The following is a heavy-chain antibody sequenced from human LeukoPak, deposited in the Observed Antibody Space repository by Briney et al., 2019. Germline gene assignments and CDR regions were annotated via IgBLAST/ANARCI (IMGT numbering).Heavy chain of an antibody. CDR3: TREVAGTGGFDY. D-gene: IGHD6-13*01. J-gene: IGHJ4*02. V-gene: IGHV6-1*01. Sequence: SQTLSLTCAISGGSVSSNNAAWNWIRQSPSRGLEWLGRTYHRSTWYDDYVVSVRSRLTITSDISKNQVSLQLNSVTPEDTAVYYCTREVAGTGGFDYWGQGITVTVSS. CDR1: GGSVSSNNAA. CDR2: TYHRSTWYD.